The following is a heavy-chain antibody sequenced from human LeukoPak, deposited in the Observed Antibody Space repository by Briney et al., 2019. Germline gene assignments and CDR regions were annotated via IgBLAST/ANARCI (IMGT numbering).Heavy chain of an antibody. CDR3: AAGATISFFDY. D-gene: IGHD1-26*01. V-gene: IGHV3-64*01. Sequence: GGSLRLSCAASGFTFSCYAMHWVRQAPGKGLEYVSAISSNGGSTYYANSVKGRFTISRDNSKNTLYLQMGSLRAEDMAMYYCAAGATISFFDYWGQGTLVTVSS. CDR1: GFTFSCYA. J-gene: IGHJ4*02. CDR2: ISSNGGST.